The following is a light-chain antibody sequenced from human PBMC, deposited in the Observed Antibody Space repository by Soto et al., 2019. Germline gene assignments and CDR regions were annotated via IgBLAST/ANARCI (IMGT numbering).Light chain of an antibody. CDR2: GAS. CDR3: QQYGSSPYN. CDR1: QSVPNNY. Sequence: IALTQSPGTLSLSPGDRATLSCRARQSVPNNYIAWYQQKPRQAPRLLIYGASRRATGIPDRFSGSGSGTDFTLTINRLAPEDYAMYYCQQYGSSPYNFGQGSKLEIK. J-gene: IGKJ2*01. V-gene: IGKV3-20*01.